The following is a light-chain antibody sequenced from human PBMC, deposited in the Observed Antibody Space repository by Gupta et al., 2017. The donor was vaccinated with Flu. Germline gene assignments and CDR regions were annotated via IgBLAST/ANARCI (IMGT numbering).Light chain of an antibody. CDR2: SNN. CDR3: AEGDDSMSGRGV. Sequence: SISWSGSSSNIGSNYVDWYQQRPGTAPKLLIDSNNQRPSGVPDRCSGAKYGTATAPATSGRRSEDEAEEYCAEGDDSMSGRGVFGGGTKLTVL. J-gene: IGLJ3*02. CDR1: SSNIGSNY. V-gene: IGLV1-47*02.